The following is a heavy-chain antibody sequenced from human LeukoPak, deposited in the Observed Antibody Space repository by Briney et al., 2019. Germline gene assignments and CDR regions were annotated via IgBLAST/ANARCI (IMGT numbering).Heavy chain of an antibody. CDR1: GYTFTGYY. Sequence: ASVKVSCKASGYTFTGYYMHWVRQAPGEGLEWMGWINPNSGGTNYAQKFQGRVTMTRDTSISTAYMELSRLRSDDTAVYYCARAITIFGVVSLSWFDPWGQGTLVTVSS. CDR2: INPNSGGT. CDR3: ARAITIFGVVSLSWFDP. J-gene: IGHJ5*02. V-gene: IGHV1-2*02. D-gene: IGHD3-3*01.